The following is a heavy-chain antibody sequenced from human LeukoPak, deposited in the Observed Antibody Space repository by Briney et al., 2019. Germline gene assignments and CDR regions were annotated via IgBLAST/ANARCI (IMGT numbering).Heavy chain of an antibody. CDR2: ISWNSGSI. J-gene: IGHJ4*02. V-gene: IGHV3-9*01. CDR3: AKDNLYYYDSSGYYDY. D-gene: IGHD3-22*01. CDR1: GFTFDDYA. Sequence: PGGSLRLSCAASGFTFDDYAMHWVRQAPGKGLEWVSGISWNSGSIGYADSVKGRFTISRDNAKNSLYLQMNSLRAEDTALYYYAKDNLYYYDSSGYYDYWGQGTLVTVSS.